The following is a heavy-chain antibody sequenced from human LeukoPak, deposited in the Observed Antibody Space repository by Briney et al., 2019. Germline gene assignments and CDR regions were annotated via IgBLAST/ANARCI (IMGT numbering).Heavy chain of an antibody. CDR3: ARNRGYCSSTSCATFFDY. D-gene: IGHD2-2*01. CDR2: IYYSGST. V-gene: IGHV4-30-4*08. Sequence: SETLSLTCTVSGGSISSGDYYWSWIRQPPGKGLEWIGYIYYSGSTYYNPSLKSRVTISVDTSKNQFSLKLSSVTAADTAVYYRARNRGYCSSTSCATFFDYWGQGTLVTVSS. CDR1: GGSISSGDYY. J-gene: IGHJ4*02.